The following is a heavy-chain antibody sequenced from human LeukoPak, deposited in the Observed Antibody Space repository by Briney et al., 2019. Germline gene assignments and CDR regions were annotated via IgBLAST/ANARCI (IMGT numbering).Heavy chain of an antibody. V-gene: IGHV4-4*02. CDR2: IYHSGST. J-gene: IGHJ4*02. CDR1: GGSISSSNW. D-gene: IGHD3-10*01. CDR3: ARAQITMVRGVIRYFDY. Sequence: SGTLSLTCAVSGGSISSSNWWSWVRQPPGKGLEWIGEIYHSGSTNYNPSLKSRVTISVDKSKNQFSLKLSSVTAADTAVYYCARAQITMVRGVIRYFDYWGQGTLVTVSS.